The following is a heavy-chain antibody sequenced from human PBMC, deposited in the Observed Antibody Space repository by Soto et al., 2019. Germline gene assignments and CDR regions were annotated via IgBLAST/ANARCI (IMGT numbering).Heavy chain of an antibody. CDR3: AKDRNGGNSEGADFDY. D-gene: IGHD2-21*02. J-gene: IGHJ4*02. Sequence: GGSLRLSCAASGFTFSSYAMSWVRQAPGKGLEWVSAISGSGGSTYYADSVKGRFTISRDNSKNTLYLQMNSLRAEDTAVYYCAKDRNGGNSEGADFDYWGQGTLVTVSS. V-gene: IGHV3-23*01. CDR1: GFTFSSYA. CDR2: ISGSGGST.